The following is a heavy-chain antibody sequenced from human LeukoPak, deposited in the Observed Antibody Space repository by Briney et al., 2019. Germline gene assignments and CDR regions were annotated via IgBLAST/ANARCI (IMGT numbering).Heavy chain of an antibody. Sequence: GGSLRLSCAASGFTFSDYYMSWIRQAPGKGLEWVSYISSSGSTIYYADSVKGRFTISRDNAKNSLYLQMNSLRSEDTAVYYCARGPFDDFWSGYPDYWGQGTLVTVSS. V-gene: IGHV3-11*01. CDR2: ISSSGSTI. J-gene: IGHJ4*02. CDR3: ARGPFDDFWSGYPDY. CDR1: GFTFSDYY. D-gene: IGHD3-3*01.